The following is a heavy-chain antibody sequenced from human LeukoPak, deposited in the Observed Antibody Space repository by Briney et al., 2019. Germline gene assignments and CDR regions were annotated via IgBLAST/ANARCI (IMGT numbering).Heavy chain of an antibody. CDR2: IKQDGSEK. CDR1: GFTFSDHY. D-gene: IGHD3-9*01. CDR3: ARDGFDWRENDY. Sequence: GGSLRLSCAASGFTFSDHYMDWVRQAPGKGLEWVANIKQDGSEKYYVDSVKGRFTISRDNAKNSLYLQMNSLRAEDTAVYYCARDGFDWRENDYWGQGTLVTVSS. V-gene: IGHV3-7*01. J-gene: IGHJ4*02.